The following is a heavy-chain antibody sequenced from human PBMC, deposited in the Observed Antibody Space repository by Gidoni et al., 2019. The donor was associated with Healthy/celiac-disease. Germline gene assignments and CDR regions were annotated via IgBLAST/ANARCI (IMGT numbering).Heavy chain of an antibody. J-gene: IGHJ4*02. CDR1: GFTFSSYA. CDR2: ISGSGGST. V-gene: IGHV3-23*01. D-gene: IGHD3-9*01. CDR3: AKDSYSYFDWSLYFDY. Sequence: EVQLLESGGGLVQPGGSLRLSCAASGFTFSSYAMSWVRQAPGKGLEWVSAISGSGGSTYYADSVKGRFTISRDNSKNTLYLQMNSLRAEDTAVYYCAKDSYSYFDWSLYFDYWGQGTLVTVSS.